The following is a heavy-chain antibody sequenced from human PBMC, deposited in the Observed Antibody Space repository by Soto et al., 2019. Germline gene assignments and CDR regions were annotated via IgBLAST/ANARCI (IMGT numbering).Heavy chain of an antibody. J-gene: IGHJ4*02. D-gene: IGHD1-26*01. Sequence: SQTLSLTCAISMDSVSNNRATWNWIRQSPSGGLEWLGRTYYRSKWISDYAMSVKGRISINPDTSKNLVSLHLNFVTPEDTAVYYCARDPPDFNSGFDFWGQGTPATVSS. CDR2: TYYRSKWIS. CDR3: ARDPPDFNSGFDF. CDR1: MDSVSNNRAT. V-gene: IGHV6-1*01.